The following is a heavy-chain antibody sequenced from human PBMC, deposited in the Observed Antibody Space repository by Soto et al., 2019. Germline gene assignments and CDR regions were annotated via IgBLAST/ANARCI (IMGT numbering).Heavy chain of an antibody. CDR3: ARRGFGLFYYGTSGSPDFYYYNMDV. V-gene: IGHV4-61*08. CDR2: IFYTGIT. Sequence: SETLSLTCTVSGGSISSGDYYWSWIRQTPGKGLEWIGHIFYTGITKYNSSLRSRVTISLDTSKTQFSLTLKSVTAADTAVYYCARRGFGLFYYGTSGSPDFYYYNMDVWGQGTTVTVSS. J-gene: IGHJ6*03. D-gene: IGHD3-22*01. CDR1: GGSISSGDYY.